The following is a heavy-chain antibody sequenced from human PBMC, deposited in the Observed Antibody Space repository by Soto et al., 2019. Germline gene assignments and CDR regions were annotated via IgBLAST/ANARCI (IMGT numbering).Heavy chain of an antibody. V-gene: IGHV3-7*04. Sequence: EVQLVESGGGLVQPGGSLRLSCAASGFTFSSYWMSWVRQAPGKGLEWVANIKQDGSEKYYVDSVKGRFTISRDNAKNSLYLQMNSLRAEDTAVYYCARDPCVVVTANHYYYYGMDVWGQGTTVTVSS. CDR3: ARDPCVVVTANHYYYYGMDV. J-gene: IGHJ6*02. CDR1: GFTFSSYW. D-gene: IGHD2-21*02. CDR2: IKQDGSEK.